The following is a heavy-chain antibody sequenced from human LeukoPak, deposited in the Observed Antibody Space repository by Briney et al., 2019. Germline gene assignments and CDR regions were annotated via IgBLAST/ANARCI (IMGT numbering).Heavy chain of an antibody. CDR1: GFTFSSYS. D-gene: IGHD3-10*01. CDR3: ARVYGSVPDY. Sequence: GGSLRLSCAASGFTFSSYSMNWVRQAPGKGLEWVSYISSSSSTIYYADSVKGRFTISRDNSKNTLYLQMNSLRAEDTAVYYCARVYGSVPDYWGQGTLVTVSS. CDR2: ISSSSSTI. V-gene: IGHV3-48*01. J-gene: IGHJ4*02.